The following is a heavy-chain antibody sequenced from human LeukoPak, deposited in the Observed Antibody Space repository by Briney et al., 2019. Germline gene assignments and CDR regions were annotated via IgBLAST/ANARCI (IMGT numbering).Heavy chain of an antibody. D-gene: IGHD3-22*01. V-gene: IGHV4-59*06. CDR1: VAPSVVTT. Sequence: PSETLSLTALSLVAPSVVTTGAGSGSPPGKGLEWIGYIYYSGSTYYNPSLKSRVTISVDTSKNQFSLKLSSVTAADTAVYYCARAFYDSSGYPFDYWGQGTLVTVSS. CDR2: IYYSGST. J-gene: IGHJ4*02. CDR3: ARAFYDSSGYPFDY.